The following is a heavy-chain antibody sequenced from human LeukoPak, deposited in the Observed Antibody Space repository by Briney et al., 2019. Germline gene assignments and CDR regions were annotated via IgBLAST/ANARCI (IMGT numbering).Heavy chain of an antibody. Sequence: PGGSLRLSCAASGFTFSSYAMHWVRQAPGKGLEWVSSISSSSSYIYYADSVKGRFTVSRDNAKNSLYLQMNSLRAEDTAVYYCARGSGSWYYFDYWGQGTLVTVSS. CDR2: ISSSSSYI. CDR1: GFTFSSYA. CDR3: ARGSGSWYYFDY. D-gene: IGHD6-13*01. J-gene: IGHJ4*02. V-gene: IGHV3-21*01.